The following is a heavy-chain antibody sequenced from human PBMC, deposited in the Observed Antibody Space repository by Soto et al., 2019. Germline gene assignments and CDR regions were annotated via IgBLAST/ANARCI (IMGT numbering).Heavy chain of an antibody. D-gene: IGHD4-17*01. CDR2: INYSGST. CDR3: ARHGERTIRSLNWFDP. J-gene: IGHJ5*02. CDR1: GGSFSGYY. V-gene: IGHV4-34*01. Sequence: PSETLSLTCAVYGGSFSGYYWSWIRQPPGKGLEWIGEINYSGSTYYDPSLKSRVTISVDTSKNQFSLKLSSVTAADTAMYYCARHGERTIRSLNWFDPWGQGTLVTVSS.